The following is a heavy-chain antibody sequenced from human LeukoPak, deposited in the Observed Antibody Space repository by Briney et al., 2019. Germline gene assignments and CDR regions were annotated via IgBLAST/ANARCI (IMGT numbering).Heavy chain of an antibody. CDR3: ARLGSDGSGNYYNDIGYYYYYYMDV. D-gene: IGHD3-10*01. Sequence: ASVKVSCKASGYTFSGYGISWVRQAPGQGLEWMGWISTYNGNTNHAQKLQGRVTMTTDTSTSTAYMELRSLRSDDTAVYYCARLGSDGSGNYYNDIGYYYYYYMDVWGKGTTVTVSS. J-gene: IGHJ6*03. V-gene: IGHV1-18*01. CDR2: ISTYNGNT. CDR1: GYTFSGYG.